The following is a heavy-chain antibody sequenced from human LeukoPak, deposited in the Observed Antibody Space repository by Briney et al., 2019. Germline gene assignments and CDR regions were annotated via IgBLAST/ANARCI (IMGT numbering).Heavy chain of an antibody. V-gene: IGHV4-39*07. CDR2: IYYSGST. D-gene: IGHD3-22*01. CDR3: ARAAYYDSSGYYLDAFDI. CDR1: GGSISSSSYY. J-gene: IGHJ3*02. Sequence: PSETLSLTCTVSGGSISSSSYYWGWIRQPPGKGLEWIGSIYYSGSTYYNPSLKSRVTISVDTSKNQFSLKLSSVTAADTAVYYCARAAYYDSSGYYLDAFDIWGQGTMVTVSS.